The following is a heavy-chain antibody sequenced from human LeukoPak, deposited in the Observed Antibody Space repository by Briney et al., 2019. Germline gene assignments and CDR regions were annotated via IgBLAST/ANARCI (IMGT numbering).Heavy chain of an antibody. CDR2: ISAYNGNT. CDR1: GYTFIVYG. CDR3: ARWPHDRIAVAY. Sequence: GASVKVSCKASGYTFIVYGVSWVRQAPGQGLEWMGWISAYNGNTNYAQKLQGRVTMTTDTSTSTAYMELRSLRSDDTAVYYCARWPHDRIAVAYWGQGTLVTVSS. V-gene: IGHV1-18*01. J-gene: IGHJ4*02. D-gene: IGHD6-19*01.